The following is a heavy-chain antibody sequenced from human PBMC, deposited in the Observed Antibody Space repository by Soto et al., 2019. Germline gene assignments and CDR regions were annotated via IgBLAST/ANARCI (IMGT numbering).Heavy chain of an antibody. CDR2: IKEDGSVR. Sequence: PGGSLRLSCAASGFTFSNYWMSWVRQAPGKGLEWVANIKEDGSVRYYVDSVKGRFTISRDNAKSSLYLEMNSLRAEDTAVYYCARIGYSSSCFDYWGQGT. CDR3: ARIGYSSSCFDY. J-gene: IGHJ4*02. CDR1: GFTFSNYW. V-gene: IGHV3-7*01. D-gene: IGHD6-13*01.